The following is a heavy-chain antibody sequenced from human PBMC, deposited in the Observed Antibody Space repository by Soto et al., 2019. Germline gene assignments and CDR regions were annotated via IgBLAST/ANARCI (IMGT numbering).Heavy chain of an antibody. J-gene: IGHJ3*02. CDR2: ILVDGRT. V-gene: IGHV3-23*01. CDR1: GFICSSYD. D-gene: IGHD2-8*02. CDR3: AKATATGGGAFDI. Sequence: LRLSCAASGFICSSYDMSWVRQAPGKGLEWVSTILVDGRTFYVDSVKGRFTISRDSSQDTVYLQMNSLTAGDTALYYCAKATATGGGAFDICGQGTMVTVSS.